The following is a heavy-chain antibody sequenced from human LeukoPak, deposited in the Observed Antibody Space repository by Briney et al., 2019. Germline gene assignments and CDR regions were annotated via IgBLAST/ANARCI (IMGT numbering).Heavy chain of an antibody. D-gene: IGHD3/OR15-3a*01. Sequence: ASVKVSCKASGYTFTGYSMHWVRQAPGQGLEWMGWINPNSGGTNYAQKFQGRVTMTRDTPISTAYMELRRLRSDDTAVYYCARDGNPRTRTGYYPPDYYYGMDVWGQGTTVTVSS. CDR3: ARDGNPRTRTGYYPPDYYYGMDV. J-gene: IGHJ6*02. CDR2: INPNSGGT. CDR1: GYTFTGYS. V-gene: IGHV1-2*02.